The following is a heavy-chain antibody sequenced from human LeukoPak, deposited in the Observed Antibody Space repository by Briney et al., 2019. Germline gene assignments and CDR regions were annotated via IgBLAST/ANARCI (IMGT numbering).Heavy chain of an antibody. V-gene: IGHV4-39*01. CDR1: GGSISSYY. CDR2: IHYSGIT. J-gene: IGHJ4*02. Sequence: PSETLSLTCTVSGGSISSYYWGWIRQPPGKGLEWIGSIHYSGITYYNPSLKSRVTISVDTSKNQFSLNLSSVTAADTAVYYCARPGGGLARSPFDYWGQGTLVTVSS. D-gene: IGHD6-19*01. CDR3: ARPGGGLARSPFDY.